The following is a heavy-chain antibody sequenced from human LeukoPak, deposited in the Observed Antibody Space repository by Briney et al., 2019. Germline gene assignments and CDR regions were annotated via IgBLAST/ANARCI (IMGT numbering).Heavy chain of an antibody. CDR1: GGSISSHY. J-gene: IGHJ6*03. Sequence: PSETLSLTCTVSGGSISSHYWSWIRQPPGKGLEWIGYTYYSGSTNYNPSLKSRVTISVDTSKNQFSLKLSSVTAADTAVYYCARASGNRVSYYYYYMDVWGKGTTVTVSS. CDR2: TYYSGST. CDR3: ARASGNRVSYYYYYMDV. D-gene: IGHD3-10*01. V-gene: IGHV4-59*11.